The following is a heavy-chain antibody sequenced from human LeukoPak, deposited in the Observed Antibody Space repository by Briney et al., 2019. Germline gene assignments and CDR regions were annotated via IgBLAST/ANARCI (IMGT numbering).Heavy chain of an antibody. V-gene: IGHV4-30-4*01. Sequence: PETLSLTSTVSGDSLSGGEPYWAWFRQPPRKGLGWMGYVYSTGGAYYDPSLKSRGTISLATSKDQFSQTLRSVTAADTAVYYCSRQKIRGNVITDSDWGQGTRVNVSS. J-gene: IGHJ4*02. CDR3: SRQKIRGNVITDSD. CDR2: VYSTGGA. D-gene: IGHD3-10*01. CDR1: GDSLSGGEPY.